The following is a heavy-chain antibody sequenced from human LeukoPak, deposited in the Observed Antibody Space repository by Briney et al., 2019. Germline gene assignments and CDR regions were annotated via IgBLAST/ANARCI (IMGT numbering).Heavy chain of an antibody. V-gene: IGHV6-1*01. CDR2: TYYRSKWYN. D-gene: IGHD3-9*01. Sequence: SQTLSLTCAISGDSVSSNSAAWNWIRQSPSRGLEWLGRTYYRSKWYNDYAVSVKSRITINPDTSKNQFSLQLNSVTPEDTAVYYCAKASLYYDILTGYYYYYGMDVWGQGTTVTVSS. CDR3: AKASLYYDILTGYYYYYGMDV. J-gene: IGHJ6*02. CDR1: GDSVSSNSAA.